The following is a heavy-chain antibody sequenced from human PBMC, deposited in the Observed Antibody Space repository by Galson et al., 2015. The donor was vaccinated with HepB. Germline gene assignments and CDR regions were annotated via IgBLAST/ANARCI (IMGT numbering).Heavy chain of an antibody. J-gene: IGHJ5*02. CDR1: GYTFTSYA. CDR3: ARGSILTGLNWFDP. D-gene: IGHD3-9*01. Sequence: SVKVSCKASGYTFTSYAMHWVRQAPGQRLEWMGWINAGNGNTKYSQKFQGRVTITRDTSASTAYMELTSLRSEDTAVYYCARGSILTGLNWFDPWGQGTLVTVSS. V-gene: IGHV1-3*01. CDR2: INAGNGNT.